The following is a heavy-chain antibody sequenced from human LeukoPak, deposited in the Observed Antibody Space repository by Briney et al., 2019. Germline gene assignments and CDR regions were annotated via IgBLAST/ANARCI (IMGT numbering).Heavy chain of an antibody. CDR1: GGSISNFY. D-gene: IGHD3-16*01. CDR3: ARETSQKGAHYMDV. CDR2: IYTSGST. V-gene: IGHV4-4*07. Sequence: PSETLSLTCTVSGGSISNFYWSWIRQPAGKGLEWIGRIYTSGSTNYNPSLKSRVTMSVDKSKNQFSLKLTSVTAADTAVYYCARETSQKGAHYMDVWGKGTTVTISS. J-gene: IGHJ6*03.